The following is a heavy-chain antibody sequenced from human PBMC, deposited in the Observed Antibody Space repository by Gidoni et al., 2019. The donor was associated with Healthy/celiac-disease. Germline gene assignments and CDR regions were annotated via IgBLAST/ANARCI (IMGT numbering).Heavy chain of an antibody. J-gene: IGHJ5*02. CDR2: IDYSGST. Sequence: QLQLQESGPGLVKPSETLSLTCTVSGGSISSSSYYWGWIRQPPGKGLEWIGSIDYSGSTYYNPSLKSRVTISVDTSKNPFSLKLSSVTAADTAVYYCARHFDFWSGPTNWFDPWGQGTLVTVSS. CDR3: ARHFDFWSGPTNWFDP. CDR1: GGSISSSSYY. D-gene: IGHD3-3*01. V-gene: IGHV4-39*01.